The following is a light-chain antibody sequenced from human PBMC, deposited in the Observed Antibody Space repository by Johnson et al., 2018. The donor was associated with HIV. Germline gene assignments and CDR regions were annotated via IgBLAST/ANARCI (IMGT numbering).Light chain of an antibody. Sequence: VLTQPPSVSAAPGQKVTIPCSGSSSNIGKNSVSWYQQLPGTAPKLLIYESNKRPSGIPDLFSGSKSGTSATLGITGLQTGDEADYYCGTWDTRLSVLYVFGSGTKVTVL. CDR3: GTWDTRLSVLYV. CDR1: SSNIGKNS. CDR2: ESN. V-gene: IGLV1-51*02. J-gene: IGLJ1*01.